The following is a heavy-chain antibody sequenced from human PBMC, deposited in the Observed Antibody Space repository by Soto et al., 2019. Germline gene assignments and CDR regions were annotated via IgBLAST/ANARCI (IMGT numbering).Heavy chain of an antibody. Sequence: GGSLRLSCAASGFTVSSNYMSWVRQAPGKGLEWVSVIFISGSTFYADSVKGRFTISRDNSKNTLYLQMNSLRAEDTAVYYCARDQGYSHYWGQGTLVTVSS. CDR2: IFISGST. V-gene: IGHV3-66*01. J-gene: IGHJ4*02. D-gene: IGHD5-18*01. CDR1: GFTVSSNY. CDR3: ARDQGYSHY.